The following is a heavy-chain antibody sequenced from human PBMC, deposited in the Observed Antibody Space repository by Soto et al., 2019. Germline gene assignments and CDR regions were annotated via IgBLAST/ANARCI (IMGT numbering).Heavy chain of an antibody. CDR1: GFTFSSYA. D-gene: IGHD3-10*01. V-gene: IGHV3-23*01. CDR2: ISGSGGST. J-gene: IGHJ4*02. Sequence: GGSLRLSCAASGFTFSSYAMSWVHQAPGKGLEWVSGISGSGGSTNYADSVKGRFTISRDNSKNTLYLQMNSLRAEDTAVYYCAKDPITMVRGVSEYFDYWGQGTLVTVSS. CDR3: AKDPITMVRGVSEYFDY.